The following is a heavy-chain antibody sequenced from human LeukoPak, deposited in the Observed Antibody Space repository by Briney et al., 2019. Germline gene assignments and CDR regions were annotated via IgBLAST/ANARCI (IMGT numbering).Heavy chain of an antibody. Sequence: SVKVSCKASGGTFSSYAISWVRQAPGQGLEWMGRITPILGIANYAQKFQGRVTITADKSTSTAYMELSSLRSEDTAVYYCAREWAWLRPERAVWYFDYWGQGTLVTVSS. D-gene: IGHD5-24*01. V-gene: IGHV1-69*04. CDR1: GGTFSSYA. J-gene: IGHJ4*02. CDR3: AREWAWLRPERAVWYFDY. CDR2: ITPILGIA.